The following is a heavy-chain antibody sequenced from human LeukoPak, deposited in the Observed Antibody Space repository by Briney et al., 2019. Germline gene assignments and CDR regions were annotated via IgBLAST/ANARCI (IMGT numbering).Heavy chain of an antibody. Sequence: PGGSLGLSCAASGLPFSTCGMNWFRQAPGKGLEWVSAISSGSTYIYYADSVKGRFTISRDDAKNSLSLQMNSLRTEDTAVYFCAGYCSSEDYWGQGTLVTVSS. CDR2: ISSGSTYI. D-gene: IGHD6-6*01. J-gene: IGHJ4*02. CDR1: GLPFSTCG. V-gene: IGHV3-21*01. CDR3: AGYCSSEDY.